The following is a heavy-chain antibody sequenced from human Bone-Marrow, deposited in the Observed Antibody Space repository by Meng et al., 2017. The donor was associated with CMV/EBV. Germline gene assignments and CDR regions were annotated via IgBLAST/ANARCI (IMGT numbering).Heavy chain of an antibody. D-gene: IGHD2-2*01. V-gene: IGHV3-21*04. Sequence: GESLKISCAASGFTFSSYTMNWVRQAPGQGLEWVSSISATSSSIYYADSVKGRFTISRDNAKNTLFLQMNSLRVEDTAMYYCAKAAVFEKIVVVPTAIDSWGRGTLVTVSS. J-gene: IGHJ5*01. CDR1: GFTFSSYT. CDR3: AKAAVFEKIVVVPTAIDS. CDR2: ISATSSSI.